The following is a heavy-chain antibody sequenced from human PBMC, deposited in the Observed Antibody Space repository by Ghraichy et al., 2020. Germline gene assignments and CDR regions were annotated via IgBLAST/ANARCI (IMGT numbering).Heavy chain of an antibody. CDR3: ARGPSFPANYVKILEYYFDY. CDR1: GFTFSSYW. Sequence: GGSLRLSCAASGFTFSSYWMSWVRQAPGKGLEWVANIKQDGSEKYYVDSVKGRFTISRDNAKNSLYLQMNSLRAEDTAVYYCARGPSFPANYVKILEYYFDYWGQGTLVTVSS. CDR2: IKQDGSEK. V-gene: IGHV3-7*03. D-gene: IGHD4/OR15-4a*01. J-gene: IGHJ4*02.